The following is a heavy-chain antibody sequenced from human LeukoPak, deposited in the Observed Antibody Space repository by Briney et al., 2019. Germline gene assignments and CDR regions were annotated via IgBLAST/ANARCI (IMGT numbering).Heavy chain of an antibody. D-gene: IGHD6-13*01. V-gene: IGHV3-43D*03. CDR1: GFTFDDYA. CDR2: ISWDGGST. J-gene: IGHJ4*02. Sequence: GGSLRLSCAASGFTFDDYAMHWVRQARGKGLEWASLISWDGGSTYYADSVKGRFTISRDNSKNSLYLQMNSLRAEDTALYYCAKEAGIAAAGPFDYWGQGTLVTVSS. CDR3: AKEAGIAAAGPFDY.